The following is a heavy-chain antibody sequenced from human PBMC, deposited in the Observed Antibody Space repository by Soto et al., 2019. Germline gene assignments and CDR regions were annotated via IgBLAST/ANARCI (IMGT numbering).Heavy chain of an antibody. D-gene: IGHD4-17*01. Sequence: PSETLSLTCTVSGGSISSYYWSWIRQPPGKGLEWIGYIYYSGSTNYNPSLKSRVTISVDTSKNQFSLKLSSVTAADTAVYYCARLGYGDYSLYFDYWGQGTLVTVSS. J-gene: IGHJ4*02. CDR2: IYYSGST. CDR3: ARLGYGDYSLYFDY. V-gene: IGHV4-59*01. CDR1: GGSISSYY.